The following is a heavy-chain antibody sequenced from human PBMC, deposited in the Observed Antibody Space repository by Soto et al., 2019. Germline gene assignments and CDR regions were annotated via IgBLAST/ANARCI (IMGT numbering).Heavy chain of an antibody. CDR2: IRSSSDYT. J-gene: IGHJ4*02. CDR1: GFTFREYS. V-gene: IGHV3-11*05. CDR3: ARGRMTAGGYDY. Sequence: GGSLRLSCAASGFTFREYSMSWIRQAPGKGLEWVSYIRSSSDYTNYADSVKGRFTISRDNAKNSLYLQMNSLRAEDTAVYYCARGRMTAGGYDYWGQGT. D-gene: IGHD2-21*02.